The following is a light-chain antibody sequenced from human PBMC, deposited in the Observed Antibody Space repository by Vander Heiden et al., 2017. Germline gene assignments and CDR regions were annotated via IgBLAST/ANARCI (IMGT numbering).Light chain of an antibody. CDR3: LQHKNYPLT. J-gene: IGKJ2*01. Sequence: DIQMTQSPSAMSASVGDRVTFTCRASQDITSFLSWFQQKLGKVPKRLIYAASSLQSGVPSRFSGSGSGTEFTLTISSLQPEDFATYYCLQHKNYPLTFGQGTKLEVK. CDR1: QDITSF. V-gene: IGKV1-17*03. CDR2: AAS.